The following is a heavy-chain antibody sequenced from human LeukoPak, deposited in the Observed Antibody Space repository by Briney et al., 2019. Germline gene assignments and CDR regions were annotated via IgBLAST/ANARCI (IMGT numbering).Heavy chain of an antibody. D-gene: IGHD6-13*01. CDR2: IYYSGNT. V-gene: IGHV4-59*08. CDR1: GGSISSYY. CDR3: ARRGIAAAGYDY. Sequence: SETLSLTCTVSGGSISSYYWSWIRQPPGKGLEWIGYIYYSGNTNYNPSLKSRVTISVDTSKNQFSLKLNSVTAADTAVYYCARRGIAAAGYDYWGQGTLVTVSS. J-gene: IGHJ4*02.